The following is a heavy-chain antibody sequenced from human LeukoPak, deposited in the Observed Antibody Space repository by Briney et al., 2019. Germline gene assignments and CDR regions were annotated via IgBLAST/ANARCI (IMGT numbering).Heavy chain of an antibody. CDR1: GGTFSSYA. D-gene: IGHD5-18*01. CDR3: ASKRGYSYGLDY. J-gene: IGHJ4*02. V-gene: IGHV1-69*13. CDR2: IIPIFGTA. Sequence: ASVKVSCKASGGTFSSYAISWVRQAPGQGLEWMGGIIPIFGTANYAQKFQGRVTITADESTSTAYMELSSLRSEDTAVYYCASKRGYSYGLDYWGQGTLVTVSS.